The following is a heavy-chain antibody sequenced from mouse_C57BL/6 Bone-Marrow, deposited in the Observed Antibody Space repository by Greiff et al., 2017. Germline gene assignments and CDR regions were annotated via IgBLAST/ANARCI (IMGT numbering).Heavy chain of an antibody. CDR1: GYAFSSSW. CDR2: SYPGDGDT. D-gene: IGHD2-3*01. Sequence: VQVVESGPELVKPGVSVKISCKASGYAFSSSWMNWVKQRPGKGLEWIGRSYPGDGDTNDNGKLKGKGKLTADKSSSTAYMQLSSLTSADSAVYFCARRWLLPLYSMDYWGQGTSVTVSS. J-gene: IGHJ4*01. CDR3: ARRWLLPLYSMDY. V-gene: IGHV1-82*01.